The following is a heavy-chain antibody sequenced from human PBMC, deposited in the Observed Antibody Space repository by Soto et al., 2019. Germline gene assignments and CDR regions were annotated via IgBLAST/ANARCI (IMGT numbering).Heavy chain of an antibody. V-gene: IGHV3-23*01. Sequence: LRLSCAASGFAFSSYALSWVRQAPGKGLEWVSYISGSGVSTHYADSVKGRFTISRDNSKNTLYLQMNSLRAEDTAVYYCAKDVAVSSSWPSHGMDVWGQGTTVTVSS. D-gene: IGHD6-13*01. CDR2: ISGSGVST. J-gene: IGHJ6*02. CDR3: AKDVAVSSSWPSHGMDV. CDR1: GFAFSSYA.